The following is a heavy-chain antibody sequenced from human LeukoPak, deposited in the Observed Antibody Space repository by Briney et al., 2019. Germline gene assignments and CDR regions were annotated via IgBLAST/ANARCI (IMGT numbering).Heavy chain of an antibody. CDR3: ARERALEGSGSYPD. Sequence: PSGTLSLTCTVSGGSISSSSYYWGWIRQPPGKGLEWIGSIHYSGSTNYNPSLKSRVTISVDTSKNQFSLKLSSVTAADTAVYYCARERALEGSGSYPDWGQGTLVTVSS. J-gene: IGHJ4*02. CDR2: IHYSGST. CDR1: GGSISSSSYY. V-gene: IGHV4-39*07. D-gene: IGHD3-10*01.